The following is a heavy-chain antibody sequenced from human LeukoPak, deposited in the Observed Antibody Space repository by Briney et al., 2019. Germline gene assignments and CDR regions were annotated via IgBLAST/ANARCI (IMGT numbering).Heavy chain of an antibody. CDR1: GGSISSSSFY. V-gene: IGHV4-39*07. Sequence: SETLSLTCTVSGGSISSSSFYWGWIRQPPGKGLEWIGTIYYSGSTYYNPSLNSRVTISVDTSKNHFSLKLSSVTAADTAVYYCARTDYDVLSWGQGTLVTVSS. CDR3: ARTDYDVLS. CDR2: IYYSGST. J-gene: IGHJ5*02. D-gene: IGHD3-9*01.